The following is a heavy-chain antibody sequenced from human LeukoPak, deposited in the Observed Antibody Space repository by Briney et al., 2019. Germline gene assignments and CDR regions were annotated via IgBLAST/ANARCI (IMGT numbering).Heavy chain of an antibody. Sequence: ASVKVSCKASGYTFSTHGISWVRQAPGQGLEWMGWISGNNGNTHYAQKIQGRVTMTTDTSTSTAYMELRSLGSDDTAVYYRARLYDFRSGYYPHFDYWGQGTLVTVSS. D-gene: IGHD3-3*01. CDR2: ISGNNGNT. CDR1: GYTFSTHG. J-gene: IGHJ4*02. V-gene: IGHV1-18*01. CDR3: ARLYDFRSGYYPHFDY.